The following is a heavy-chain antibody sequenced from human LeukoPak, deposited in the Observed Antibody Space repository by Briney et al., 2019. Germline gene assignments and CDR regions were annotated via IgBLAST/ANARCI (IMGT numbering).Heavy chain of an antibody. CDR1: GYTFISYG. CDR3: ARESAYYYDGSGYYSLSFDI. V-gene: IGHV1-18*01. D-gene: IGHD3-22*01. CDR2: ISAYNGNT. J-gene: IGHJ3*02. Sequence: ASVTVSCKASGYTFISYGIGWVRQAPGQGLEWMGWISAYNGNTNYAQKLQGRVTMTTDTSTSTACMELRSLRSDDTALYYCARESAYYYDGSGYYSLSFDIWGQGTMVTVSS.